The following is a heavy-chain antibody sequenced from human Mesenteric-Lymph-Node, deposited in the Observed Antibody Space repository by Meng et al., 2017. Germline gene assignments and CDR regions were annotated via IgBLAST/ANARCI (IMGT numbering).Heavy chain of an antibody. CDR2: TDASGGRT. V-gene: IGHV3-23*01. J-gene: IGHJ5*02. Sequence: GESLKISCATSGFTFSSHVMHWVRQAPGKGLEWVSGTDASGGRTYYADTVKGRFIISRDNSKNMLYVQMNTLRVEDTATYYCARLTVIQVGAITKGRGFDPWGQGNLVTVSS. CDR1: GFTFSSHV. CDR3: ARLTVIQVGAITKGRGFDP. D-gene: IGHD1-26*01.